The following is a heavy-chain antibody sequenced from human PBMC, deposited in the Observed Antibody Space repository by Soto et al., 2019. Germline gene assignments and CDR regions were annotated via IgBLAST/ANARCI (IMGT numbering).Heavy chain of an antibody. D-gene: IGHD6-19*01. CDR1: GYSFTSYG. CDR3: ARDRAVAPTDY. V-gene: IGHV1-18*01. Sequence: QVQLVQSGAEVKKPGASVKVSCKASGYSFTSYGISWVRQAPGQGLEWRGWISAYNGNTKYAQKLQGRGTMTTDTSTSTAYMQRRSLRPDDTAVYSCARDRAVAPTDYWRQGTLVTVSS. CDR2: ISAYNGNT. J-gene: IGHJ4*02.